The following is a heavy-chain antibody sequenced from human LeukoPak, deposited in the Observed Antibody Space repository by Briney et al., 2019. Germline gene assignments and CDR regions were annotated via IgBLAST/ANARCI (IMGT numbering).Heavy chain of an antibody. J-gene: IGHJ4*02. Sequence: GGSLRLSCAASGFTFSSTWMSWVRQAPGKGRECVGRIKRKIDGGTTDYAAHVNGRSTISRDDSKNTLYLQMDSLKTEDTAVYYCVTGLGRTDNDYWGQGTLVTVSS. D-gene: IGHD1/OR15-1a*01. CDR3: VTGLGRTDNDY. CDR2: IKRKIDGGTT. V-gene: IGHV3-15*01. CDR1: GFTFSSTW.